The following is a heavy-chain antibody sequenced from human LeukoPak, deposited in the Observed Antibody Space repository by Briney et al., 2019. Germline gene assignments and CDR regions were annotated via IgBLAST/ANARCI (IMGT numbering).Heavy chain of an antibody. J-gene: IGHJ4*02. V-gene: IGHV3-15*01. D-gene: IGHD3-10*01. CDR1: GFSFNDAW. CDR3: TTDFGPTYSYGSGSSC. CDR2: IKSKTAGGTT. Sequence: PGGSLRLSCAASGFSFNDAWMSWVRQAPGKGLEWVGLIKSKTAGGTTDYTAPVKGRFTISRDDLKNTLYLQMNSLKTEDTAVYYCTTDFGPTYSYGSGSSCWGQGTLVTVSS.